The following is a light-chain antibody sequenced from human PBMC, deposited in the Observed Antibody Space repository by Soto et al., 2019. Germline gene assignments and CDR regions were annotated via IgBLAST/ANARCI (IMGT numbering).Light chain of an antibody. CDR2: AAS. V-gene: IGKV1-39*01. CDR1: QSIRNF. J-gene: IGKJ2*01. CDR3: HQSSSAPLYT. Sequence: DIPLTQSPSSLSASVGDRVTISCRASQSIRNFLNWYQQKPGQAPKLLFYAASILENGVPSRFSGSGAGTAFILTISSLQPEDFATYYCHQSSSAPLYTFGRGPKLEI.